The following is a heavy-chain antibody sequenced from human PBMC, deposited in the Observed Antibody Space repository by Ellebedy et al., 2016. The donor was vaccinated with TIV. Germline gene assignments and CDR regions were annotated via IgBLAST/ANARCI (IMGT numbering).Heavy chain of an antibody. V-gene: IGHV3-11*01. D-gene: IGHD3-3*01. Sequence: GESLKISCAASGFTFSDYYMSWIRQAPGKGLEWVSYISSSGSTIYYADSVKGRFTISRDNAKNSLYLQMNSLRAEDTAVYYCAKDWHSAILEWLEENWFDPWGQGTLVTVSS. CDR1: GFTFSDYY. CDR3: AKDWHSAILEWLEENWFDP. J-gene: IGHJ5*02. CDR2: ISSSGSTI.